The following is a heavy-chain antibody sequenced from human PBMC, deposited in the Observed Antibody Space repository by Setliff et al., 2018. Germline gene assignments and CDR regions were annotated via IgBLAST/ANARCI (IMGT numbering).Heavy chain of an antibody. J-gene: IGHJ4*02. Sequence: LRLSCAASGLTFSTYSMNWARQDPGKGLEWISYISSSSNTIYYADSVKGRFTISRDNAKNSLFLQMNGLRVEDTAVYYCVTSDAGLVYWGQGTLVTDSS. CDR1: GLTFSTYS. CDR2: ISSSSNTI. CDR3: VTSDAGLVY. D-gene: IGHD3-16*01. V-gene: IGHV3-48*01.